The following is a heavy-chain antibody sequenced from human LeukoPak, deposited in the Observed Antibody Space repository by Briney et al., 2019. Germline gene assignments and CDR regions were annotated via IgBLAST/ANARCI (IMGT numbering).Heavy chain of an antibody. CDR1: GFTFSNYA. J-gene: IGHJ4*02. V-gene: IGHV3-23*01. CDR3: ARLYSNSDF. Sequence: GGSLRLSYAASGFTFSNYAMSWDRQAPGKRLEWVSVISGSGATTDHADSVMGRFTISRDNSKNTLYLQMNSLRAEDTAVYYCARLYSNSDFWGQGTLVTVSS. CDR2: ISGSGATT. D-gene: IGHD5-18*01.